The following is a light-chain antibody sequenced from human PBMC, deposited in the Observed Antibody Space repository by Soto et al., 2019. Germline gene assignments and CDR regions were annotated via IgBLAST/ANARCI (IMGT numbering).Light chain of an antibody. CDR1: SSDVGAYNI. V-gene: IGLV2-23*02. CDR3: SSYAGDTTGA. Sequence: QSVLTQPASVSGSPGQSITITCTGTSSDVGAYNIVSWYQQHPGKAPKAKIYDVNKRPSGVSNRFSGFKSGNTASLTISGLQAEDEADYYCSSYAGDTTGAFGTGAKLTVL. J-gene: IGLJ1*01. CDR2: DVN.